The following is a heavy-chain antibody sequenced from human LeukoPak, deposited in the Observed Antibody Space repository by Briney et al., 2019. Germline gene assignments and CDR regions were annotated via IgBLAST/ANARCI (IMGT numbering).Heavy chain of an antibody. CDR3: ARHPSSGSHY. V-gene: IGHV4-39*01. J-gene: IGHJ4*02. D-gene: IGHD1-26*01. Sequence: SETLSLTCSVSGDSISNSDYYWVWIRQPPGGGLEWIGSIYYTGSTYYPPSLKSRVTISLDTSKNEFSLAVTAADTAVYYCARHPSSGSHYCGQGTLVTVSS. CDR1: GDSISNSDYY. CDR2: IYYTGST.